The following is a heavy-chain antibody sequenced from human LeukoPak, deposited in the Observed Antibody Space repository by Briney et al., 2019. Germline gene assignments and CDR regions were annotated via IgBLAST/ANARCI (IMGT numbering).Heavy chain of an antibody. Sequence: PGRSLRLSCAASGFTFSSYGMHWVRQAPGKGLEWVAVISYDGSNKYYADSVKGRFTISRDNSKNTLYLRMNSLRAEDTAVYYCAKDHYGSGSYYNVGDYWGQGTLVPVSS. D-gene: IGHD3-10*01. J-gene: IGHJ4*02. V-gene: IGHV3-30*18. CDR2: ISYDGSNK. CDR1: GFTFSSYG. CDR3: AKDHYGSGSYYNVGDY.